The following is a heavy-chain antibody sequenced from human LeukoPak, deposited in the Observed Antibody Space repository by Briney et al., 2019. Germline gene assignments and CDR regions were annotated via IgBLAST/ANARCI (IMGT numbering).Heavy chain of an antibody. CDR1: GGSISGSNYH. CDR2: VFHTGSA. Sequence: SETLSLTCTVSGGSISGSNYHWGWIRQPPAKGLEWVGTVFHTGSAYYNPSLSGQTTISVDTTKNQFSLKLTSVTAADTAVYYCAREPNVWGQGTLVTVSS. V-gene: IGHV4-39*07. J-gene: IGHJ4*02. CDR3: AREPNV.